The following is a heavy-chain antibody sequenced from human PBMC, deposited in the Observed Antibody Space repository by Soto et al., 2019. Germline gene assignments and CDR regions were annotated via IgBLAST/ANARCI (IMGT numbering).Heavy chain of an antibody. CDR1: GFTFSSYA. CDR2: ISYDGSNK. D-gene: IGHD3-10*01. CDR3: ARDPMGRYYGSGSYYFDN. J-gene: IGHJ4*02. V-gene: IGHV3-30-3*01. Sequence: QVQLVESGGGVVQPGRSLRLSCAASGFTFSSYAMHWVLQAPGKGLEWVAVISYDGSNKYYADSVKGRFTISRDNSKNTLYLQMNILRAEDTAMYHCARDPMGRYYGSGSYYFDNWGQGTPVTVSS.